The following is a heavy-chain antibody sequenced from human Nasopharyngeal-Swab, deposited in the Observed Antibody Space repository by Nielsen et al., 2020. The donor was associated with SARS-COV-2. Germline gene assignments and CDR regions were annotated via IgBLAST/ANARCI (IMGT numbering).Heavy chain of an antibody. Sequence: GASLKISCAASGFSFSTYNMNWVRQAPGKGLEWVSSISTTNGSMDYADSVRGRFTISRDNAKNSLFLQMNNLRAEDTAVYYCARGSVYHTLLYWGQGTLVTVS. D-gene: IGHD3-3*01. J-gene: IGHJ4*02. CDR1: GFSFSTYN. V-gene: IGHV3-21*01. CDR2: ISTTNGSM. CDR3: ARGSVYHTLLY.